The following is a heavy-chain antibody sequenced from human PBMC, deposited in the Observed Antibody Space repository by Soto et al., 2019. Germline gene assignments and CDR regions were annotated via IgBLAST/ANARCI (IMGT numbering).Heavy chain of an antibody. Sequence: QVQLVESGGGVVQPGRSLRLSCAASGFTFSSYGMHWVRQAPGKGLEWVAVISYDGSNKYYADSVKGRFTISRDNSKNTLYLQMNSLRAEDTAVYYCARGRTIVGATFYPYWGQGTLVTVSS. CDR1: GFTFSSYG. V-gene: IGHV3-30*03. CDR2: ISYDGSNK. D-gene: IGHD1-26*01. J-gene: IGHJ4*02. CDR3: ARGRTIVGATFYPY.